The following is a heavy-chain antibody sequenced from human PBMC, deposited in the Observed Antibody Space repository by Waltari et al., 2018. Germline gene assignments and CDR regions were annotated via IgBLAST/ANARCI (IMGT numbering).Heavy chain of an antibody. D-gene: IGHD6-6*01. Sequence: QVQLVQSGAEVKKPGSSVKVSCKASGGTFSSYAISWVRQAPGQGLEWMGGIIPIFGTANYAQKFQGRVTITADESTSTAYMELSSLRSEDTAVYYCARALKHWKYSSSSCCDPWGQGTLVTVSS. CDR2: IIPIFGTA. V-gene: IGHV1-69*01. CDR3: ARALKHWKYSSSSCCDP. J-gene: IGHJ5*02. CDR1: GGTFSSYA.